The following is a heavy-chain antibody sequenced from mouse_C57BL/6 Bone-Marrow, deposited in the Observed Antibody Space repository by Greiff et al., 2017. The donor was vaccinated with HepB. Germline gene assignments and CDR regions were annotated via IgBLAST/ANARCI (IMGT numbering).Heavy chain of an antibody. CDR1: GYTFTSYT. Sequence: QVQLQQSGAELARPGASVKMSCKASGYTFTSYTMHWVKQRPGQGLEWIGYINPSSGYTKYNQKFKDKATLTADKSSSTAYMQLSSLTSEDSAVYYCAREDYYGSSYGYWGQGTTLTVSS. CDR2: INPSSGYT. CDR3: AREDYYGSSYGY. D-gene: IGHD1-1*01. V-gene: IGHV1-4*01. J-gene: IGHJ2*01.